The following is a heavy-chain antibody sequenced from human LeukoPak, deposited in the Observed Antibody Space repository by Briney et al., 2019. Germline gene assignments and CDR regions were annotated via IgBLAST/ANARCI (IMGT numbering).Heavy chain of an antibody. CDR3: ARGLELDAFDI. J-gene: IGHJ3*02. Sequence: SETLSLTCTVSGGSISSYYWSWIRQPPGKGLEWIGYIYYSGSTNYNPSLKSRVTISVDTSKNQFSLKLSSVTAADTAVYYCARGLELDAFDIWGQGTMATVSS. CDR1: GGSISSYY. CDR2: IYYSGST. V-gene: IGHV4-59*01. D-gene: IGHD1-7*01.